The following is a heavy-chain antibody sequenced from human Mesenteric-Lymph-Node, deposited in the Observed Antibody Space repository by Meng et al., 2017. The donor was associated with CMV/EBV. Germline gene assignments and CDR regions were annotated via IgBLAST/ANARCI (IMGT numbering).Heavy chain of an antibody. V-gene: IGHV1-3*01. D-gene: IGHD3-10*01. Sequence: CKASGYTFTTFSMHWVRQAPGQRLEWMGWITAANGDTKYSQKFQGRVTITRDTSASTAYMELSSLTSEDTAVYYCARYGSGSTFQFDYWGQGTLVTVSS. CDR1: GYTFTTFS. J-gene: IGHJ4*02. CDR3: ARYGSGSTFQFDY. CDR2: ITAANGDT.